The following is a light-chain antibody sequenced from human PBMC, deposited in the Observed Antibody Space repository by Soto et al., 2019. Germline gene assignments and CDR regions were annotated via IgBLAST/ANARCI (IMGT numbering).Light chain of an antibody. CDR3: HSAWT. CDR1: QSISSW. J-gene: IGKJ1*01. V-gene: IGKV1-5*01. Sequence: SPTIGRGASITCRASQSISSWLAWYQQKQGKAPKLLIYDASSLESGVPSRFSCTGSATEFTLTISSLQPDEFSTYYCHSAWTVGQGTKVDIK. CDR2: DAS.